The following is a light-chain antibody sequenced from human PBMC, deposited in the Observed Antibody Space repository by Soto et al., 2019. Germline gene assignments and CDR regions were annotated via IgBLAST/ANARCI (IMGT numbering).Light chain of an antibody. Sequence: QSVLTQPPSASGTPGQRVTFSCSGGRSNIGSNYVFWYQQFPGTAPKLLIYRNNQRPSGVPDRFSGSKSGTSASLAISGRRSEDEADYYCTSWDDSLYHVVFGGGTQLTVL. CDR1: RSNIGSNY. CDR2: RNN. CDR3: TSWDDSLYHVV. J-gene: IGLJ2*01. V-gene: IGLV1-47*01.